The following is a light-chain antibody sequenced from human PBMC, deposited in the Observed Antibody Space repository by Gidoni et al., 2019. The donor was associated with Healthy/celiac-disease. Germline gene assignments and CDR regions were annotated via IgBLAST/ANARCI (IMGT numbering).Light chain of an antibody. J-gene: IGKJ2*01. Sequence: DIQMTQSPSSLSASVGDRVTITCRASQSISSYLNWYQQKPGKAPKLLIYAASSLQSGVPSRFSGSGSGTDFTLTISSLQPEDFATYYCQQSYSTPGTFGQETKLEIK. CDR3: QQSYSTPGT. CDR2: AAS. CDR1: QSISSY. V-gene: IGKV1-39*01.